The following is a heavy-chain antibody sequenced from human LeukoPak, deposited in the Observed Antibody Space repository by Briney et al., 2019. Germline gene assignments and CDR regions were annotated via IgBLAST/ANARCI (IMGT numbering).Heavy chain of an antibody. CDR3: ARFDYYDSSGYPDY. D-gene: IGHD3-22*01. CDR1: GYTFTSYD. J-gene: IGHJ4*02. Sequence: ASVKVSCKASGYTFTSYDINWVRQATGQGLGWMGWMNPNSGNTGYAQKFQGRVTMTRNTSISTAYMELSSLRSEDTAVYYCARFDYYDSSGYPDYWGQGTLVTVSS. V-gene: IGHV1-8*01. CDR2: MNPNSGNT.